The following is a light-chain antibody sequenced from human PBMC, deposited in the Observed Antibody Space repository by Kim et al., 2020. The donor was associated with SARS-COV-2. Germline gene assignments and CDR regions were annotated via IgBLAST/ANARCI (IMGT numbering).Light chain of an antibody. CDR3: QLRTNWLT. CDR1: QSVSPY. V-gene: IGKV3-11*01. CDR2: DAS. J-gene: IGKJ4*01. Sequence: SLSAGQSATLSCRASQSVSPYLAWYQQKPGQAPRLLIYDASKRATGIPARFSGSGSGTDFTLTISSLEPDDFAVYYCQLRTNWLTSGGGTKVDIK.